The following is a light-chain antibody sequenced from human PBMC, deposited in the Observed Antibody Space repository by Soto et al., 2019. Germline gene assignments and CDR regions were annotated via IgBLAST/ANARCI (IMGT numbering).Light chain of an antibody. J-gene: IGKJ2*01. CDR3: QQSYSTPPYS. CDR2: AAS. CDR1: QSISSY. Sequence: DIQMTQSPSSLSASVGDRVTITCRASQSISSYLNWYQQKPGKAPKLLIYAASSLQSGVPSRFSGSCSRTAFTLTISSLQPEDFATYYCQQSYSTPPYSFGQGTKLEIK. V-gene: IGKV1-39*01.